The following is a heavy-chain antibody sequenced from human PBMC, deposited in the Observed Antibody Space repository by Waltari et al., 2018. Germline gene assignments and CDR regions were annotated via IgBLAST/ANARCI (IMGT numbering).Heavy chain of an antibody. D-gene: IGHD3-10*01. CDR1: GFTFSSYS. J-gene: IGHJ4*02. CDR3: ARDLVRGLVSSY. Sequence: EVQLVESGGGLVKPGGSLRLSCAASGFTFSSYSMNWVRQAPGKGLEWVSSISSSSSYIYYADSGKGRFTISRDNAKNSLYLQMNSLRAEDTAVYYCARDLVRGLVSSYWGQGTLVTVSS. V-gene: IGHV3-21*01. CDR2: ISSSSSYI.